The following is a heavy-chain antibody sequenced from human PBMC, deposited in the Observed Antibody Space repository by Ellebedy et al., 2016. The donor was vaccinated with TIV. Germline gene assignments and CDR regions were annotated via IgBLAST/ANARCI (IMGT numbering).Heavy chain of an antibody. V-gene: IGHV1-8*01. CDR1: GYTFTSYD. CDR2: MNPNSGNT. D-gene: IGHD3-3*01. Sequence: ASVKVSCXASGYTFTSYDINWVRQATGQGLEWMGWMNPNSGNTGYAQKFQGRVTMTRNTSISTAYMELSSLRSEDTAVYYCARGRRILRFLEWSPEYYFDYWGQGTLVTVSS. CDR3: ARGRRILRFLEWSPEYYFDY. J-gene: IGHJ4*02.